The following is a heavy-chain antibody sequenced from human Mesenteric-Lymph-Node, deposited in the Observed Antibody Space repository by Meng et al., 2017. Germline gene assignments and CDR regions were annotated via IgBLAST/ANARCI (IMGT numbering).Heavy chain of an antibody. J-gene: IGHJ5*02. CDR1: GFTFSSYW. CDR3: ARWYNSNLDP. CDR2: IKQDGSEK. D-gene: IGHD1-14*01. Sequence: GESLKISCAASGFTFSSYWMSWVRQAPGKGLEWVANIKQDGSEKYYVDSVKGRFTISRHNSKNTLYLQMNSLRAEDTAVYYCARWYNSNLDPWGPGILVTVSS. V-gene: IGHV3-7*03.